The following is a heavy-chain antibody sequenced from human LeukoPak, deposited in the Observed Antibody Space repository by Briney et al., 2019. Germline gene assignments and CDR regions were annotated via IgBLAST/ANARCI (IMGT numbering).Heavy chain of an antibody. D-gene: IGHD6-13*01. V-gene: IGHV3-53*04. CDR3: ARLIAAAGQGYYHGMDV. J-gene: IGHJ6*02. Sequence: GGSLRLSCAASGFTVSSNYMSWVRQAPGKGLEWVSVIYSGGSTYYADSVKGRFTISRHNSKNTLYLQMNSLRAEDTAVYYCARLIAAAGQGYYHGMDVWGQGTTVTVSS. CDR1: GFTVSSNY. CDR2: IYSGGST.